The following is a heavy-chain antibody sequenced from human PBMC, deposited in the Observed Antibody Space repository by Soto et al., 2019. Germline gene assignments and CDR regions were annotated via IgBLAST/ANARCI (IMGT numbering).Heavy chain of an antibody. Sequence: HPGGSLRLSCAASGFTFSSYGMHWVRQAPGKGLEWVAVIWYDGSNKYYADSVKGRFTISRDNSKNTLYLQMNSLRAEDTAVYYCATRPGYSSSWYYFDYWGQGTLVTVSS. J-gene: IGHJ4*02. CDR1: GFTFSSYG. V-gene: IGHV3-33*01. CDR3: ATRPGYSSSWYYFDY. D-gene: IGHD6-13*01. CDR2: IWYDGSNK.